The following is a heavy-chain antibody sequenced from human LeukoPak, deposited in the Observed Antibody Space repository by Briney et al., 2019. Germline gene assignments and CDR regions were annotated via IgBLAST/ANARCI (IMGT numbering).Heavy chain of an antibody. CDR2: IYHSGNT. D-gene: IGHD3-10*01. CDR1: GYSISSGYY. CDR3: ARQHFYGSGSYFGY. V-gene: IGHV4-38-2*01. J-gene: IGHJ4*02. Sequence: NPSETLSLTCAVSGYSISSGYYWGWIRQPPGKGLEWIGSIYHSGNTYYNPSLKSRVTISVDTSKNQFSVKLSSVTAADTAVYYCARQHFYGSGSYFGYWGQGTLVTVSS.